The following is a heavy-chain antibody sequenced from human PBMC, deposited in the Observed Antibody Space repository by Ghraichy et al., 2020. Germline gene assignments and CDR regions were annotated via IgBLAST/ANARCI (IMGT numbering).Heavy chain of an antibody. D-gene: IGHD2-15*01. J-gene: IGHJ3*01. CDR1: GASVTTTHYY. CDR3: ARLVVFPATMLPEGFDV. Sequence: SQTLSLTCTVSGASVTTTHYYWAWLRQPPGKRQEWIGSIRHSGGTIYSSGRESRVTLFIDTSKNQISLELKSMTAADAALYYCARLVVFPATMLPEGFDVWGQGTNVAVSS. V-gene: IGHV4-39*01. CDR2: IRHSGGT.